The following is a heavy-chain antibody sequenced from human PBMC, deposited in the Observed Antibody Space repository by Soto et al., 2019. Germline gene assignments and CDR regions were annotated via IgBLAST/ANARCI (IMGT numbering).Heavy chain of an antibody. CDR3: ARVGAGYSSSCYLGQDAFDI. J-gene: IGHJ3*02. CDR1: GFTVSGSY. D-gene: IGHD6-13*01. Sequence: GGSLRLSCVASGFTVSGSYMTWVRQAPGKGLEWVSSISSSSSYIYYADSVKGRFTISRDNAKNSLYLQMNSLRAEDTAVYYCARVGAGYSSSCYLGQDAFDIWGQGTMVTVSS. CDR2: ISSSSSYI. V-gene: IGHV3-21*01.